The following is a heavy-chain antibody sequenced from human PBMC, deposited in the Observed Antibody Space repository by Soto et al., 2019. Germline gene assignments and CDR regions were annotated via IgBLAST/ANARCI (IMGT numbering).Heavy chain of an antibody. V-gene: IGHV1-18*04. CDR2: INAYNGNT. Sequence: ASVKLSWKASGYALTVYYLRWVRQATGQGLEWMGWINAYNGNTNYAQKLQGRVTMTTDTSTSTAYMELRSLRSDDTAVYYCARVVAVAGPDAFDIWGQGTMVTVSS. J-gene: IGHJ3*02. D-gene: IGHD6-19*01. CDR1: GYALTVYY. CDR3: ARVVAVAGPDAFDI.